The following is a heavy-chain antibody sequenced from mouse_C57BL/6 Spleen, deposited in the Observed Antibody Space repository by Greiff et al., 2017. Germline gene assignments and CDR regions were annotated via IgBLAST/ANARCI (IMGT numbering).Heavy chain of an antibody. CDR3: ARGDPKNYAMDY. V-gene: IGHV1-80*01. CDR2: IYPGDGDT. CDR1: GYAFSSYW. Sequence: VQLVESGAELVKPGASVKISCKASGYAFSSYWMNWVKQRPGKGLEWIGQIYPGDGDTNYNGKFKGKATLTADKSSSTAYMQLSSLTSEDSAVYFCARGDPKNYAMDYWGQGTSVTVSS. J-gene: IGHJ4*01.